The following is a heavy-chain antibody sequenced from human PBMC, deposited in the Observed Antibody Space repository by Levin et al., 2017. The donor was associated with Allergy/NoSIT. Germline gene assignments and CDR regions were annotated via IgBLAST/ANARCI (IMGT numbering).Heavy chain of an antibody. D-gene: IGHD3-16*01. Sequence: PGGSLRLSCAASRFSFSNYAMSWVRQAPGKGLEWVSFIRGGGGYADYAESVKGRFPISRDNSKNTLYLQMNSLRAEDTAVYDCAKGAESYGDDAFDIWGQGTMVTVSS. V-gene: IGHV3-23*01. J-gene: IGHJ3*02. CDR2: IRGGGGYA. CDR3: AKGAESYGDDAFDI. CDR1: RFSFSNYA.